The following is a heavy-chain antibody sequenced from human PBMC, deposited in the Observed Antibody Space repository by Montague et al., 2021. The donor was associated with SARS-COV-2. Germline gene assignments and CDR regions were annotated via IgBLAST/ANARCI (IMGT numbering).Heavy chain of an antibody. CDR2: IFYTGSK. Sequence: SETWSLTCSVSGGSTSNYYWTWIRQSPGKGLQWIGYIFYTGSKKFNPSLKTRVSMSLDASKNHFSLRLSAVTAADTARYYCARAQNICFIANCVNYFDLWGLGALVTVSS. CDR3: ARAQNICFIANCVNYFDL. V-gene: IGHV4-59*01. D-gene: IGHD2-15*01. J-gene: IGHJ4*02. CDR1: GGSTSNYY.